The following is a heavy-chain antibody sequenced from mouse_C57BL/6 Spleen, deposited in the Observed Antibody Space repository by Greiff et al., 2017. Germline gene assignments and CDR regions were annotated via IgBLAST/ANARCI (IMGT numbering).Heavy chain of an antibody. CDR1: GYAFSSSW. J-gene: IGHJ4*01. D-gene: IGHD6-2*01. CDR3: ARSLYAMDD. CDR2: IYPGDGDT. V-gene: IGHV1-82*01. Sequence: VQLQQSGPELVKPGASVKISCKASGYAFSSSWMNWVKQRPGKGLEWIGRIYPGDGDTNYNGKFKGKATLTADKSSSTAYMQLSSLTSEDSAVYFCARSLYAMDDWGQGTSVTVSS.